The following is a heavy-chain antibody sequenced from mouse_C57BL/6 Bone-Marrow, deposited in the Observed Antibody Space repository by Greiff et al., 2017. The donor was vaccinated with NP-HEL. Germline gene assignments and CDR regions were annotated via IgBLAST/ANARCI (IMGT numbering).Heavy chain of an antibody. CDR3: ARNGYDSFAY. J-gene: IGHJ3*01. D-gene: IGHD2-2*01. Sequence: VKLMESGAELVKPGASVKISCKASGYAFSSYWMNWVKQRPGKGLEWIGQIYPGDGDTNYNGKFKGKATLTADKSSSTAYMQLSSLTSEDSAVYFCARNGYDSFAYWGQGTLVTVSA. CDR2: IYPGDGDT. V-gene: IGHV1-80*01. CDR1: GYAFSSYW.